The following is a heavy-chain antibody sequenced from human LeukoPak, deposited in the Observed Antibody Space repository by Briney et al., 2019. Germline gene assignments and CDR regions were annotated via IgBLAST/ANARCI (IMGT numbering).Heavy chain of an antibody. CDR2: ISFDGSNK. J-gene: IGHJ4*02. CDR1: GFTFSSYA. D-gene: IGHD5-18*01. Sequence: PGGSLRLSCAASGFTFSSYAMHWVRQAPGKGLEWVTIISFDGSNKYYADSVKGRFTISRDNAKNSLYLQMTSLRAADTAVYYCASSRGHNNGYRALGLPPSPVDWGQGTPVTVSS. V-gene: IGHV3-30*04. CDR3: ASSRGHNNGYRALGLPPSPVD.